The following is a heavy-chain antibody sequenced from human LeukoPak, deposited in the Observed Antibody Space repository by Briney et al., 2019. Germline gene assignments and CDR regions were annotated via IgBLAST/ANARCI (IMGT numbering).Heavy chain of an antibody. Sequence: PGGSLRLSCAASGFTFSSYGIHWVRQAPGKGLEWVAFIRYDGSYKYYADSVKGRFTIPRDNSKNTLYLQIDSLTTDDTAIYYCARRTITAGGDCLDYWGQGTLITVSS. D-gene: IGHD2-21*02. CDR1: GFTFSSYG. CDR2: IRYDGSYK. V-gene: IGHV3-30*02. CDR3: ARRTITAGGDCLDY. J-gene: IGHJ4*02.